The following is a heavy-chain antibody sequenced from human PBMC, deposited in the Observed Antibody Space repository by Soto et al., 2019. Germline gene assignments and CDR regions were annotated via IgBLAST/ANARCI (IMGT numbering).Heavy chain of an antibody. D-gene: IGHD2-8*01. J-gene: IGHJ4*02. Sequence: SVEVSCKGSGGPFSSSAISWGREARGQGLEWMGGIIPIFGTANYAQKFQGRVTITADESTSTAYMELSSLRSEDKAVYYCARVLMVYSRPYYFGYWGQGTLVTVSS. V-gene: IGHV1-69*13. CDR1: GGPFSSSA. CDR2: IIPIFGTA. CDR3: ARVLMVYSRPYYFGY.